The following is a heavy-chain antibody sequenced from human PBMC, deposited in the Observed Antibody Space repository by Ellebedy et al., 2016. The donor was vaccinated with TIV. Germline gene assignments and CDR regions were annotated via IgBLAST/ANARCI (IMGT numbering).Heavy chain of an antibody. CDR3: ATDGSYGDYLSPAHAFEI. CDR1: GFSFRSYW. J-gene: IGHJ3*02. CDR2: IRQDGSDM. D-gene: IGHD4-17*01. V-gene: IGHV3-7*01. Sequence: GGSLRLSCAASGFSFRSYWMTWVRQAPGKGLEWVANIRQDGSDMYYVDSVRGRFTISRDNAKNSLFLLMNSLRAEDTAVYYCATDGSYGDYLSPAHAFEIWGQGTVVAVSS.